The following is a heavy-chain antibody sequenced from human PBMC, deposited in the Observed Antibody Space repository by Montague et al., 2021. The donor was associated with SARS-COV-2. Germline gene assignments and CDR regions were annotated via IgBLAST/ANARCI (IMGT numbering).Heavy chain of an antibody. Sequence: SETLSLTCTVSGGSISSYYWSWIRRPPGKGLEWIGYYYSGSTNYNPSLKSRVTISVDTSKNQFSLKLSSVTAADTAVYYCARDSRTDFDWLFPDSGSFYYYMDVWGKGTTVTVSS. D-gene: IGHD3-9*01. CDR2: YYSGST. J-gene: IGHJ6*03. V-gene: IGHV4-59*01. CDR3: ARDSRTDFDWLFPDSGSFYYYMDV. CDR1: GGSISSYY.